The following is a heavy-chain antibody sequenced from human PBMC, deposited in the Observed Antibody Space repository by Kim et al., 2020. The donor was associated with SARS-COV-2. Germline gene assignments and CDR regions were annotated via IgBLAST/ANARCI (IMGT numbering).Heavy chain of an antibody. CDR1: GFTFSSYA. J-gene: IGHJ4*02. V-gene: IGHV3-30*04. D-gene: IGHD6-13*01. Sequence: GGSLRLSCAASGFTFSSYAMHWVRQAPGKGLEWVAVISYDGSNKYYVDSVKGRFTISRDNSKNTLYLQMNSLRAEDTAVYYCARDLLRYSSSWFFDYWGQGTLVTVSS. CDR2: ISYDGSNK. CDR3: ARDLLRYSSSWFFDY.